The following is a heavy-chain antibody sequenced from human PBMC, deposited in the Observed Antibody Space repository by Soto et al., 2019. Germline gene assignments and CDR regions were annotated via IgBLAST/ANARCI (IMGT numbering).Heavy chain of an antibody. J-gene: IGHJ4*02. V-gene: IGHV4-4*07. CDR1: GGSISGYY. CDR3: AREPLAHSYFDL. Sequence: SETLSLSCTVSGGSISGYYWSWIRQPAGKGLEWIGRMYNSERTNYNPSLKSRVTMSMDTSKNQFSLKLTSVTAADTAVYFCAREPLAHSYFDLWGQGTLVTVSS. CDR2: MYNSERT.